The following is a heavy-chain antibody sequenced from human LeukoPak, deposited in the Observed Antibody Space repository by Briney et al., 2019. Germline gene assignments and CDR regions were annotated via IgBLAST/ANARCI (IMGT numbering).Heavy chain of an antibody. V-gene: IGHV4-59*01. D-gene: IGHD5-24*01. CDR2: IYYSGST. Sequence: PSETLSLTCTVSGGSISSYYWSWIRQPPGKGLEWIGYIYYSGSTNYNPSLKSRVTISVDTSKNQFSLKLSSVTAADTAVYYCAKILERELQYYYYSMDVWGQGTSVTVSS. CDR1: GGSISSYY. J-gene: IGHJ6*02. CDR3: AKILERELQYYYYSMDV.